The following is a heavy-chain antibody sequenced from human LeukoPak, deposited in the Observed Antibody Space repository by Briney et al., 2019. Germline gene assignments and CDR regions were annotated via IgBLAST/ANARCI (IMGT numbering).Heavy chain of an antibody. CDR3: ARDLQGYSYGYDAFDI. Sequence: QAGGSLRLSCAASGFTVSSNYMSWVRQAPGKGLEWVSRINSDGSSISYADSVKGRFTISRDNAKNTLYLQMNSLRAEDTAVYYCARDLQGYSYGYDAFDIWGQGTMVTVSS. CDR2: INSDGSSI. J-gene: IGHJ3*02. D-gene: IGHD5-18*01. CDR1: GFTVSSNY. V-gene: IGHV3-74*01.